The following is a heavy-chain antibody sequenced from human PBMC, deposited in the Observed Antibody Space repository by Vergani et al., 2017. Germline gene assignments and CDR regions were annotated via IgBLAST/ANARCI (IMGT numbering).Heavy chain of an antibody. V-gene: IGHV3-33*01. J-gene: IGHJ5*02. CDR3: ARDLRLLYNRFDP. CDR1: GFTFNQCG. D-gene: IGHD1-14*01. CDR2: TWYDGNNK. Sequence: QVQLVESGGGVVQPGRSLRLSCAASGFTFNQCGMHWVRQAPGKGLEWVAVTWYDGNNKQYADSVKGRFTISRDNSKSTMYLQMNSLRDEDTGVYYCARDLRLLYNRFDPWGQGTLVPVSS.